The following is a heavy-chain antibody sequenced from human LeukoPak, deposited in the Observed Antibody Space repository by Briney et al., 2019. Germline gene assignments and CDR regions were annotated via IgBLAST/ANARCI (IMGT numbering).Heavy chain of an antibody. CDR3: ARESEQGYFDY. CDR2: INHSGST. D-gene: IGHD1-14*01. CDR1: GGSFSGYY. J-gene: IGHJ4*02. V-gene: IGHV4-34*01. Sequence: SETLSLTCAVYGGSFSGYYWSWIRQPPGKGLEWIGEINHSGSTNYNPSLKSRVTISVDTSKNQFSLKLSSVTAADTAVYYCARESEQGYFDYWGQGTLVTVSS.